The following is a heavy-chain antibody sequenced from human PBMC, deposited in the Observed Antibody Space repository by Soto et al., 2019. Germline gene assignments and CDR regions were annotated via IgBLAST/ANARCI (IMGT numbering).Heavy chain of an antibody. CDR2: INPSGGST. Sequence: ASVKVSCKASGYTFTSYYMHWVRQAPGQGLEWMGIINPSGGSTSYAQKFQGRVTMTRDTSTSTVYMELSSLRSEGTAVYYCARGIPPSYSSGWYDDYWGQGTLVTVSS. V-gene: IGHV1-46*01. CDR3: ARGIPPSYSSGWYDDY. D-gene: IGHD6-19*01. J-gene: IGHJ4*02. CDR1: GYTFTSYY.